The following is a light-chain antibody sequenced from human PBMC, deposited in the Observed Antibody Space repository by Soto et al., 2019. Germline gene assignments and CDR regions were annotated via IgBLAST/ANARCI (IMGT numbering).Light chain of an antibody. CDR2: DVS. J-gene: IGLJ1*01. V-gene: IGLV2-14*01. CDR1: SSDVGGYNY. Sequence: QSALTQPASVSGSPGQSITISCTGTSSDVGGYNYVSWYQQHPGKAPKLIIYDVSNRPSGVSNRFSGSKSGNTASLTISGLQAEDEADYSCSSYTSSSTYVFGTGTQLTVL. CDR3: SSYTSSSTYV.